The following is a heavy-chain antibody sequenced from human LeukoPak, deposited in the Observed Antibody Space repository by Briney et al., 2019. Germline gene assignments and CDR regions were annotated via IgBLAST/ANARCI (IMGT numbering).Heavy chain of an antibody. Sequence: PGRSLRLSCAASGFTFSSYGMHWVRQAPGKGLEWVAVIWYDGSNKYYADSVKGRFTISRDNSKNTLYLQMNSLRAEDTAVYYCARGRSQTDTIDYWGQGTLVTVSS. D-gene: IGHD1-14*01. CDR1: GFTFSSYG. CDR3: ARGRSQTDTIDY. J-gene: IGHJ4*02. CDR2: IWYDGSNK. V-gene: IGHV3-33*01.